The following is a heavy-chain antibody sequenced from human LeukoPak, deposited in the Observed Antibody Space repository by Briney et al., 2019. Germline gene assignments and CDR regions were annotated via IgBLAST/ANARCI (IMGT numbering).Heavy chain of an antibody. CDR2: MFSNGAT. CDR3: ARDSSGPAF. J-gene: IGHJ4*02. Sequence: GGSLRLSCAASGFTVSGNYMSWVRQAPGQGLEWVSVMFSNGATYYADSVKGRFTISRDISKNTLLLQMNSLRVADTAVYFCARDSSGPAFWGQGTLVTVS. D-gene: IGHD6-19*01. V-gene: IGHV3-53*01. CDR1: GFTVSGNY.